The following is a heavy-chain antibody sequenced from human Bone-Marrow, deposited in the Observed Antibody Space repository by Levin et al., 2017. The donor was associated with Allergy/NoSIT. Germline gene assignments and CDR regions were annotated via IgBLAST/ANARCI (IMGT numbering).Heavy chain of an antibody. Sequence: SCAASGFTFSSYAMSWVRHAPGKGLEWVSAISGSDSRTYYSDSVKGRFTISRDNSKNTLDLQMNSLRPEDTATYYCAKDLNDDLGSGNYFVSWGQGTLVTVSS. CDR3: AKDLNDDLGSGNYFVS. CDR2: ISGSDSRT. J-gene: IGHJ4*02. CDR1: GFTFSSYA. V-gene: IGHV3-23*01. D-gene: IGHD3-10*01.